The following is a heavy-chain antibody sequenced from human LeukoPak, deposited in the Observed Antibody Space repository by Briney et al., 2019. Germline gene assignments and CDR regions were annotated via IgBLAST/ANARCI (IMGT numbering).Heavy chain of an antibody. J-gene: IGHJ5*02. CDR3: ARAFQRYPGWFDP. CDR2: IYYSGST. V-gene: IGHV4-59*12. D-gene: IGHD5-24*01. CDR1: GGSISSYY. Sequence: SETLSLTCTVSGGSISSYYWSWIRQPPGKGLEWIGYIYYSGSTNYNPSLKSRVTISVDTSKNQFSLKLSSVTAADTAVYYCARAFQRYPGWFDPWGQGTLVTVSS.